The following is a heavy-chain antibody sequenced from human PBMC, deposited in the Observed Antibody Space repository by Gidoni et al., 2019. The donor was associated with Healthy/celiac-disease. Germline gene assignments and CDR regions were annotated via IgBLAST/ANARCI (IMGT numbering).Heavy chain of an antibody. CDR3: ARGRRADMVRGVIPSPFDY. J-gene: IGHJ4*02. D-gene: IGHD3-10*01. CDR2: IIPIFGTA. V-gene: IGHV1-69*06. Sequence: QVQLVQSGAEVKKPGSSVKVSCKASGGTFSSYAISWVRQAPGQGLEWMGGIIPIFGTANYAQKFQGRVTITADKSTSTAYMELSSLRSEDTAVYYCARGRRADMVRGVIPSPFDYWGQGTLVTVSS. CDR1: GGTFSSYA.